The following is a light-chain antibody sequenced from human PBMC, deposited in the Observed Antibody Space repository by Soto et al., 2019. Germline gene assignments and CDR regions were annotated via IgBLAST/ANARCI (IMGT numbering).Light chain of an antibody. CDR1: SSNIGSNS. J-gene: IGLJ2*01. CDR3: AVWHDSRSRVV. CDR2: RTD. V-gene: IGLV1-47*01. Sequence: QSVLTQPPSVSGTPGQRVAISCSGSSSNIGSNSIYWYQHLPGTAPKLVIYRTDQRPSWVPDRFSGSKSATSASLVISGLRSEDEADYYCAVWHDSRSRVVFGGGTKLTVL.